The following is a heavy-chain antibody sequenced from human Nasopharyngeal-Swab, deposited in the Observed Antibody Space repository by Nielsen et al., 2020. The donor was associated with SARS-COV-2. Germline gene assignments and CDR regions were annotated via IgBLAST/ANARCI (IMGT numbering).Heavy chain of an antibody. V-gene: IGHV4-34*01. D-gene: IGHD6-13*01. J-gene: IGHJ4*02. CDR1: GGSFSGYY. CDR2: INHSGST. Sequence: SETLSLTWAVYGGSFSGYYCSWIRQPPGKGLEWIGEINHSGSTNYNPSLKSRVTISVDTSKNQFSLKLSSVTAADTAVYYCARGIVVDSSSWYPSYFDYWGQGTLVTVSS. CDR3: ARGIVVDSSSWYPSYFDY.